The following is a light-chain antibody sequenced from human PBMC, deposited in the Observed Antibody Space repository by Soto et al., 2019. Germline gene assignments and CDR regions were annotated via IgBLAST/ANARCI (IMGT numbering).Light chain of an antibody. J-gene: IGLJ1*01. CDR3: SSYTSSSTYV. V-gene: IGLV2-14*01. CDR1: NSDVGGYNY. Sequence: QSVLTQPASVSGSPGQSLTISFTGTNSDVGGYNYVSWYQQHPGKAPKLMIYDVSNRPSGVSNRFSGSKSGNTASLTISGLQAEDEADYYCSSYTSSSTYVFGTGTKVTVL. CDR2: DVS.